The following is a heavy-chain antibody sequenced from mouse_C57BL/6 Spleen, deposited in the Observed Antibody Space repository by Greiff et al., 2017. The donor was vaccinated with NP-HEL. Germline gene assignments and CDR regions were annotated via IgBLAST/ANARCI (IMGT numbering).Heavy chain of an antibody. Sequence: EVKLMESGGGLVKPGGSLKLSCAASGFTFSSYAMSWVRQTPEKRLEWVATISDGGSYTYYPDNVQGRFTISRDNAKNNLYLQMSHLKSEDTAMYYCARVSPHITTVVATGYFDVWGTGTTVTVSS. CDR1: GFTFSSYA. CDR2: ISDGGSYT. CDR3: ARVSPHITTVVATGYFDV. J-gene: IGHJ1*03. V-gene: IGHV5-4*03. D-gene: IGHD1-1*01.